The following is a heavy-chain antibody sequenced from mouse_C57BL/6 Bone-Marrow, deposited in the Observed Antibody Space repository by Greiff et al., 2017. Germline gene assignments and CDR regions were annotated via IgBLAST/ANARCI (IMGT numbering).Heavy chain of an antibody. Sequence: EVQLQESGPELVKPGASVKISCKASGYSFTGYYMNWVKQSPEKSLEWIGEINPSTGGTTYNQKFKAKATLTVDKSSSTAYMQLKSLTSEDSAVYYCARCLVIATVVTDWYFDVWGTGTTVTVSS. CDR3: ARCLVIATVVTDWYFDV. V-gene: IGHV1-42*01. J-gene: IGHJ1*03. D-gene: IGHD1-1*01. CDR1: GYSFTGYY. CDR2: INPSTGGT.